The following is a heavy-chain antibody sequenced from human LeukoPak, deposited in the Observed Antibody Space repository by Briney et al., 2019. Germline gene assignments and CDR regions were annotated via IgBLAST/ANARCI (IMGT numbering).Heavy chain of an antibody. D-gene: IGHD1-26*01. CDR1: GYSISSGCY. V-gene: IGHV4-38-2*02. CDR3: ARESGSYYEAHDAFDI. Sequence: SETLSLTCTVSGYSISSGCYWGWIRQPPGKGLEWIGSIYHSGSTYYNPSLKSRVTISVDTSKNQFSLKLSSVTAADTAVYYCARESGSYYEAHDAFDIWGQGTMVTVSS. J-gene: IGHJ3*02. CDR2: IYHSGST.